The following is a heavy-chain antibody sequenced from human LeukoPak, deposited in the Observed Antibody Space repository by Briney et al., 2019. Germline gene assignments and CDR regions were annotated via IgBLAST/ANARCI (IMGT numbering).Heavy chain of an antibody. Sequence: SETLSLTCTVSAGSISSYYWGWIRQPPGKGLEWIGYIYSAGSTNYNPTHNSRVTIPVDTSKNQFSLKLSSVTAADTAVYYWARGNLTSWPPVYAFDIWGQGTMVTVSS. CDR3: ARGNLTSWPPVYAFDI. D-gene: IGHD1-14*01. J-gene: IGHJ3*02. V-gene: IGHV4-59*01. CDR1: AGSISSYY. CDR2: IYSAGST.